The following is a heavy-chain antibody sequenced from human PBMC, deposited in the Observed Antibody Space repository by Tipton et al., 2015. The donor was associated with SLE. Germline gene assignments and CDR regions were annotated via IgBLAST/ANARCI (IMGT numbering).Heavy chain of an antibody. CDR3: ARGQWELLPDY. D-gene: IGHD1-26*01. CDR2: ISYDGSKK. V-gene: IGHV3-30*04. J-gene: IGHJ4*02. Sequence: SLRLSCAASGFTFSSYAMSWVRQAPGKGLEWVAVISYDGSKKFYADSVKGRFTISGDSSKRMLYLQLNSLKTEDTAVYYCARGQWELLPDYWGQGTLVTVSS. CDR1: GFTFSSYA.